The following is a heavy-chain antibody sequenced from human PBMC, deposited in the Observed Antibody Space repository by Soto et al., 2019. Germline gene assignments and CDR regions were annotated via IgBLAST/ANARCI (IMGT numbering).Heavy chain of an antibody. D-gene: IGHD4-17*01. Sequence: QVQLQESGPGLVKPSQTLSLTCTVSGGSISSGGYYWSWIRQHPGKGLEWIGYIYYSGSTYYNPSLKSRVTMSVDTSKNQFSLKLSSVTAADTAVYYCARDWTTVTTGGGWFDPWGQGTLVTVSS. J-gene: IGHJ5*02. CDR1: GGSISSGGYY. V-gene: IGHV4-31*03. CDR3: ARDWTTVTTGGGWFDP. CDR2: IYYSGST.